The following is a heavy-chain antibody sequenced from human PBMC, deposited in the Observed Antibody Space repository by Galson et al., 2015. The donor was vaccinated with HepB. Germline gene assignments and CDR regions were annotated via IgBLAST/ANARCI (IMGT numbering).Heavy chain of an antibody. D-gene: IGHD3-10*01. CDR2: INTNTGNP. V-gene: IGHV7-4-1*02. Sequence: SVKVSCKASGYTFTSYAMNWVRQAPGQGLEWMGWINTNTGNPTYAQGFTGRFVFSLDTSVSTAYLQISSLKAEDTAVYYCAQKSEDGSGSYGPFDYWGQGTLVTVSS. CDR3: AQKSEDGSGSYGPFDY. J-gene: IGHJ4*02. CDR1: GYTFTSYA.